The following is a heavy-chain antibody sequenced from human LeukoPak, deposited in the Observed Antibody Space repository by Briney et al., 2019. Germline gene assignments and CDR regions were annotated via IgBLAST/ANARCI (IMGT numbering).Heavy chain of an antibody. CDR3: ARLYSYGXLDX. Sequence: SETLSLTCAVSGYSISSGYYWGWIRQPPGKGLEWIGSIYHSGSTYYNPSLKSRVTISVDTSKNQFSLKLSSVTAANTAVYYCARLYSYGXLDXWGQGXLVT. CDR1: GYSISSGYY. J-gene: IGHJ1*01. V-gene: IGHV4-38-2*01. CDR2: IYHSGST. D-gene: IGHD5-18*01.